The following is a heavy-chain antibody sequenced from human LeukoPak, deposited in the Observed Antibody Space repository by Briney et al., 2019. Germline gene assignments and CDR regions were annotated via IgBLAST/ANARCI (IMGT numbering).Heavy chain of an antibody. Sequence: GGSLRLSCAASGFTFSSYWMSWVRQAPGKGLEWVANIKQDGSEKYYVDSVKGRFTISRDNAKNSLYLQMDSLRAEDTAVYYCARSIVGASANWFDPWGQGTLVTVSS. CDR2: IKQDGSEK. D-gene: IGHD1-26*01. J-gene: IGHJ5*02. V-gene: IGHV3-7*01. CDR3: ARSIVGASANWFDP. CDR1: GFTFSSYW.